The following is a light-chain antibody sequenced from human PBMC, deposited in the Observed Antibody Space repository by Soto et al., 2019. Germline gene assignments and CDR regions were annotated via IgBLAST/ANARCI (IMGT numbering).Light chain of an antibody. CDR3: SSYTTISTYVV. V-gene: IGLV2-14*01. CDR2: EVS. Sequence: QSALTQPASVSGSPGQSITISCTGTSSDVGAYNYVSWYQQHPGKAPKLMIFEVSNRPSGVSNRFSGYKSGNTASLTISGLQAEDEADYYCSSYTTISTYVVFGGGTKLTVL. CDR1: SSDVGAYNY. J-gene: IGLJ2*01.